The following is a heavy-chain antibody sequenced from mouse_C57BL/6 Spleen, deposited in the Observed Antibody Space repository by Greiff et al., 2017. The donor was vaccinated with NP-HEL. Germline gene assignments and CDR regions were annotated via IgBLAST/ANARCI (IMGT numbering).Heavy chain of an antibody. CDR2: INPSSGYP. CDR1: GYTFTSYW. J-gene: IGHJ2*01. CDR3: ARGDYGSSSYGDY. D-gene: IGHD1-1*01. Sequence: VQLQQSGAELAKPGASVKLSCKASGYTFTSYWMHWVKQRPGQGLEWIGYINPSSGYPKYNQKFKDKATLTADKSSSTAYMQLSSLTYEDSAVDYCARGDYGSSSYGDYWGQGTTLTVSS. V-gene: IGHV1-7*01.